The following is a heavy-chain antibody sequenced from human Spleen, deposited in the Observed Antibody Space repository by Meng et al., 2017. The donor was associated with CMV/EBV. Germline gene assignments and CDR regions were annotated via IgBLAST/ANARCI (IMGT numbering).Heavy chain of an antibody. V-gene: IGHV1-8*03. D-gene: IGHD3-10*01. CDR2: MNPNSGNT. Sequence: ASVKVSCKASGYTFSTSYDINWVRQATGQGLEWRGWMNPNSGNTGYAQRFQGRVTITRDTSISTAYMELSSLRSEDTAVYYCARGQGTGWLDPWGQGTLVTVSS. J-gene: IGHJ5*02. CDR3: ARGQGTGWLDP. CDR1: GYTFSTSYD.